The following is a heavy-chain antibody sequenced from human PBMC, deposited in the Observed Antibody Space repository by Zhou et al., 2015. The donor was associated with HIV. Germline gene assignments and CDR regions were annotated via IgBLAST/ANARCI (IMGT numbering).Heavy chain of an antibody. D-gene: IGHD3-10*01. J-gene: IGHJ5*02. Sequence: QVQLVQSGAEVKKPGSSVKVSCKASGGTFSSYTISWVRQAPGQGLEWMGRIIPILGIANYAQKFQGRVTITADKSTSTAYMELSSLRSEDTAVYYCARDRVPTFTAYGSGSYYGVVGWFDPWGRGNPWSPSPQ. CDR2: IIPILGIA. CDR3: ARDRVPTFTAYGSGSYYGVVGWFDP. CDR1: GGTFSSYT. V-gene: IGHV1-69*08.